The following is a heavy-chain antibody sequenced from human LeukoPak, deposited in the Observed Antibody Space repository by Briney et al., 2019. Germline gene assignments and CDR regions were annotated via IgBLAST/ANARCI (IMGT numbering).Heavy chain of an antibody. Sequence: SETLSLTCAVSGGSISSGTSFWGWIRQPPGKGLEWIGSIYFTGYTYDSPALKSRLTLSIDTSKNQFSLMLSSVTAADTAVYYCVRGGKSDSPQFDHWGQGTLVSVSA. CDR2: IYFTGYT. CDR1: GGSISSGTSF. D-gene: IGHD2-21*01. V-gene: IGHV4-39*07. J-gene: IGHJ4*02. CDR3: VRGGKSDSPQFDH.